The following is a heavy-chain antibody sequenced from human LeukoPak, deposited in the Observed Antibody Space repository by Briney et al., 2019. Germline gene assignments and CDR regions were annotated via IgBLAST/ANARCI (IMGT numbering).Heavy chain of an antibody. J-gene: IGHJ3*02. Sequence: EASVKVSCKASGYTFTGYYMHWVRQAPGQGLEWMGWINPNSGGTNYAQKFQGRVTMTRDTSISTAYMELTRLRSDDTAVYYCARKEWEPFDAFDIWGQGTMVTVSS. V-gene: IGHV1-2*02. CDR1: GYTFTGYY. CDR3: ARKEWEPFDAFDI. D-gene: IGHD1-26*01. CDR2: INPNSGGT.